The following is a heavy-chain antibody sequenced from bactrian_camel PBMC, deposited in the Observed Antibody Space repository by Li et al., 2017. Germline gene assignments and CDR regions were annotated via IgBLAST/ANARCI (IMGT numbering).Heavy chain of an antibody. Sequence: VQLVESGGGLVQPGGSLRLSCAASGFIFNNYYMMWVRQAPGKGLEWVSAINSGGGSTYYADSVKGRFTISRDNAKNTLYLQMNSPKPEDTAAYYCVCQITGVWVLSDWGQGTQVTVS. CDR1: GFIFNNYY. CDR2: INSGGGST. V-gene: IGHV3S40*01. J-gene: IGHJ4*01. CDR3: VCQITGVWVLSD. D-gene: IGHD5*01.